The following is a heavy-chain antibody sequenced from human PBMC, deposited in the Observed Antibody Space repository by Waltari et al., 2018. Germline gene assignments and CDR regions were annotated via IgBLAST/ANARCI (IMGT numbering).Heavy chain of an antibody. CDR3: ATGGYYYYYGMDV. CDR2: INSDGSST. D-gene: IGHD3-10*01. V-gene: IGHV3-74*01. J-gene: IGHJ6*02. Sequence: EVQLVESGGGLVQPGGSLRLSCAASGFTFSSYWMHWVRKAPGKGLVWVSRINSDGSSTSYADSVKGRFTISRDNAKNTLYLQMNSLRAEDTAVYYCATGGYYYYYGMDVWGQGTTVTVSS. CDR1: GFTFSSYW.